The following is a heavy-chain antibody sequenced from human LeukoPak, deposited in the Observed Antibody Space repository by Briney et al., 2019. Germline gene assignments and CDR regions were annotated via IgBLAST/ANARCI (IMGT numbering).Heavy chain of an antibody. D-gene: IGHD6-13*01. Sequence: MVSGPTLLNSTPTLTLTCTFSGFSLSTRGVGVGWIRQPPGKALAWLSPIYWDDTRYHSPSLKSRLTITKDTSKNQVVLTVTNMDPVDTGTYYRAHRLSATAARFDYWGQGTLVTVSS. J-gene: IGHJ4*02. CDR3: AHRLSATAARFDY. V-gene: IGHV2-5*02. CDR2: IYWDDTR. CDR1: GFSLSTRGVG.